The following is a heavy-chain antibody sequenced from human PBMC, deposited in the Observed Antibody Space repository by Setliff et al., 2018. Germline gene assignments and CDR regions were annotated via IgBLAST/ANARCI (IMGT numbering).Heavy chain of an antibody. CDR1: GYMFKSHG. V-gene: IGHV1-18*04. Sequence: ASVKVSCKASGYMFKSHGINWMRQAPGQGFEWMGWISTYNGNTKSAQKFQGRVTMTTDTSTSTAYMELRSLRSDDTAVYYCSRLVRYCTTTTCQSVPGAGVWGQGTLVTVSS. CDR2: ISTYNGNT. D-gene: IGHD2-8*01. CDR3: SRLVRYCTTTTCQSVPGAGV. J-gene: IGHJ4*02.